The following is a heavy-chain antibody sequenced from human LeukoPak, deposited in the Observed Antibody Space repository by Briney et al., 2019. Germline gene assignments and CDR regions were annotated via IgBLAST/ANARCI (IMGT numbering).Heavy chain of an antibody. D-gene: IGHD3-10*01. CDR1: GYTFTSYD. Sequence: ASVKVSCKASGYTFTSYDINWVRQATGQGLEWMGWMNPNSGNTGYAQKFQGRVTMTRNTSISTAYMGLSSLRSEDTAVYYCARGVRRTRNWFDPWGQGTLVTVSS. V-gene: IGHV1-8*01. J-gene: IGHJ5*02. CDR2: MNPNSGNT. CDR3: ARGVRRTRNWFDP.